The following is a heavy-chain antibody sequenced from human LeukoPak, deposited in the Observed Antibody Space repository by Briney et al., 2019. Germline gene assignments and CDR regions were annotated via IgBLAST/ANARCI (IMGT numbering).Heavy chain of an antibody. CDR2: IYYSGST. V-gene: IGHV4-39*07. J-gene: IGHJ4*02. CDR1: GGSIRSSSYY. D-gene: IGHD6-13*01. CDR3: ARDPFIIAAAGTSRFDY. Sequence: SETLSLTCSVSGGSIRSSSYYWGWIRQPPGKGLEWIGSIYYSGSTYYNPSLKSRVTISVDTSKNQFSLKLSSVTAADTAVYYCARDPFIIAAAGTSRFDYWGQGTLVTVSS.